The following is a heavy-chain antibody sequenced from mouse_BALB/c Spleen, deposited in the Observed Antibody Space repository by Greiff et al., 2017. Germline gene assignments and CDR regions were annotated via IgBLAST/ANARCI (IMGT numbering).Heavy chain of an antibody. J-gene: IGHJ4*01. CDR3: ARSSYDGYSCAMDY. Sequence: EVHLVESGGGLVQPGGSRKLSCAASGFTFSSFGMHWVRQAPEKGLEWVAYISSGSSTNYYADTVKGRFTISRDNPKNTLFLQMTSLRSEDTAMYYCARSSYDGYSCAMDYWGQGTSVTVSS. CDR1: GFTFSSFG. CDR2: ISSGSSTN. V-gene: IGHV5-17*02. D-gene: IGHD2-3*01.